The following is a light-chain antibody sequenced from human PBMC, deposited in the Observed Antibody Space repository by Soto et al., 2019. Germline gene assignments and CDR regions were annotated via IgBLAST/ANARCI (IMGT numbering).Light chain of an antibody. CDR2: GAS. CDR1: QNINNY. J-gene: IGKJ5*01. V-gene: IGKV1-39*01. CDR3: QQSSSTPPFT. Sequence: DIQMTHFPSSLSASIGDRVTITCRASQNINNYLKCYQQKPGKAPKLLISGASNLPRGVPSRFSGCGCDTDFTHASSSLQPEDSATYCCQQSSSTPPFTFCQGTQLEIK.